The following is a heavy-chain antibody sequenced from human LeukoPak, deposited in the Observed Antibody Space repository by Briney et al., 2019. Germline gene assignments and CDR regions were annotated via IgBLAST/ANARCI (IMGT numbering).Heavy chain of an antibody. CDR3: ARGDSSSSPDDAFDI. V-gene: IGHV3-7*05. J-gene: IGHJ3*02. D-gene: IGHD6-6*01. CDR2: IKQVGSEK. CDR1: GFTFSNYW. Sequence: GQSLRLHCAASGFTFSNYWMSWVRYAPGKGLEWLANIKQVGSEKYFVGSVKGRFTISRDNAKNSLYLQMNSLRAEDTAVYYCARGDSSSSPDDAFDIWGQGTMVTVSS.